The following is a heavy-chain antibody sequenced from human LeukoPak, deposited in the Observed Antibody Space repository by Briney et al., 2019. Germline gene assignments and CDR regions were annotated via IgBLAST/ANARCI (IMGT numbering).Heavy chain of an antibody. V-gene: IGHV3-64*01. CDR3: ARGASIAAPGTGGDY. CDR2: ISSNGDDT. CDR1: GFTFSSYG. D-gene: IGHD6-13*01. J-gene: IGHJ4*02. Sequence: HPGGSLRLSCSASGFTFSSYGMHWVRQAPGKGLEYVSAISSNGDDTYYASSVKGRFTISRDNSKNTLYLRMGSLRVEDMAVYHCARGASIAAPGTGGDYWGQGTLVTVSS.